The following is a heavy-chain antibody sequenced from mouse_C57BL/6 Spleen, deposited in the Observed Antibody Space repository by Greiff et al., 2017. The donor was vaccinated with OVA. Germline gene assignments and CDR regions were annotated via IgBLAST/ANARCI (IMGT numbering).Heavy chain of an antibody. CDR3: ARHGDYDRYFDV. J-gene: IGHJ1*03. D-gene: IGHD2-4*01. CDR2: ISNGGGST. CDR1: GFTFSDYY. Sequence: EVKLVESGGGLVQPGGSLKLSCAASGFTFSDYYMYWVRQTPEKRLEWVAYISNGGGSTYYPDTVKGRFTISRDNAKNTLYLQMSRLKSEDTAMYYCARHGDYDRYFDVWGTGTTVTVSS. V-gene: IGHV5-12*01.